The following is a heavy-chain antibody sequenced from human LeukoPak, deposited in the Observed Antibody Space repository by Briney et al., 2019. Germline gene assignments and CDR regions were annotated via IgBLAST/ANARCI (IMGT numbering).Heavy chain of an antibody. Sequence: GGSLRLSCAASGFTFSSYAMSWVRQAPGKGLEWVSAISGSGGSTYYADSVKGRFTISRDSSKNTLDLQMNNLRAEDTAVYYCARGDGYNYFDYWGQGSLVTVSS. V-gene: IGHV3-23*01. CDR1: GFTFSSYA. CDR2: ISGSGGST. CDR3: ARGDGYNYFDY. D-gene: IGHD5-24*01. J-gene: IGHJ4*02.